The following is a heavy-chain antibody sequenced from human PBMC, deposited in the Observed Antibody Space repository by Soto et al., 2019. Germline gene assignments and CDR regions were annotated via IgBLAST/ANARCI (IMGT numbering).Heavy chain of an antibody. V-gene: IGHV3-7*01. CDR1: GFTFSSYW. CDR3: ARVGRQCLEGDFDI. Sequence: EVQLVESGGGLVKPGGSLRLSCAASGFTFSSYWMSWVRQAPGKGLEWVANIKQDGSEKYYVDSAKGRFTISRDNAKNSLYLQMNSLSGEDTDVYYGARVGRQCLEGDFDIWGQGTMVTVSS. J-gene: IGHJ3*02. CDR2: IKQDGSEK. D-gene: IGHD6-19*01.